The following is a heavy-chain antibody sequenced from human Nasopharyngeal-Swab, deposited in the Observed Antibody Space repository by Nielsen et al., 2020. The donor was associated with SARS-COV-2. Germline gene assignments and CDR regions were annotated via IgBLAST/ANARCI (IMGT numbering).Heavy chain of an antibody. V-gene: IGHV3-7*01. CDR2: IKQDGSEK. Sequence: GGSLRLSCAASGFTFISYWMSWVRQVPGKGLEWVANIKQDGSEKYYVDSVKGRFTISRDNAKNSLYLQMNSLRAEDTAVYCCASLSSSSWFFDYWGQGTLVTVSS. CDR3: ASLSSSSWFFDY. D-gene: IGHD6-13*01. CDR1: GFTFISYW. J-gene: IGHJ4*02.